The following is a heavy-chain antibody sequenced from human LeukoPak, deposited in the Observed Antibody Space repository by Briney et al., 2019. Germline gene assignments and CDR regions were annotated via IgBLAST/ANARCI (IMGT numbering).Heavy chain of an antibody. CDR2: ISGSGGST. D-gene: IGHD2-15*01. Sequence: PEGSLILSCAASGFTFSSYAMSWVRQAPGKGLEWVSAISGSGGSTYYADSVKGRFTISRDNSKNTLYLQMNSLRAEDTAVYYCAASVVAAKEFDYWGQGTLVTVSS. CDR1: GFTFSSYA. J-gene: IGHJ4*02. CDR3: AASVVAAKEFDY. V-gene: IGHV3-23*01.